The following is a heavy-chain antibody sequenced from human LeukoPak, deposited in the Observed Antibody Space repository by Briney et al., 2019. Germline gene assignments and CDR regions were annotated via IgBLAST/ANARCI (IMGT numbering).Heavy chain of an antibody. V-gene: IGHV3-7*01. D-gene: IGHD6-13*01. CDR1: GLTFSSYW. J-gene: IGHJ4*02. CDR2: IKQDGSEK. CDR3: ARDHHVSSWLGMCDY. Sequence: GGSLRLSCAGSGLTFSSYWMSWVRQAPGKGLEWVANIKQDGSEKYYVDSVKGRFTISRDNAKNSLYLQMNSLRAEDTAVYYCARDHHVSSWLGMCDYWGQGTLVTVSS.